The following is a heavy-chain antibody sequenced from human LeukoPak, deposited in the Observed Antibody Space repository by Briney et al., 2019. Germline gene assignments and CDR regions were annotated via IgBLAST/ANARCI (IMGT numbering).Heavy chain of an antibody. CDR1: GFTFDDYA. D-gene: IGHD4-17*01. V-gene: IGHV3-9*01. Sequence: GRSLRLSCAASGFTFDDYAMHWVRQAPGKGLEWVSGFSWNSGTIGYADSVKGRFTISRDNAKNSLYLQMNSLRAEDTALYYCAKSVGGHDYGDSFDYWGQGTLVTVSS. J-gene: IGHJ4*02. CDR2: FSWNSGTI. CDR3: AKSVGGHDYGDSFDY.